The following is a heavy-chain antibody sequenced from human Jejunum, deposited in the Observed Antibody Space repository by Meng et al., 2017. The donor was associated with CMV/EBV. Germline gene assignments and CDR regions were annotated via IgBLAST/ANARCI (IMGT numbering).Heavy chain of an antibody. CDR3: ASEVTALIDY. D-gene: IGHD5-18*01. CDR2: INSDGSST. Sequence: SWAAAGFTFSSYWMHWVRQAPGKGLVWVSRINSDGSSTSYADSVKGRFTISRDNAKNTLYLQMNSLRAEDTAVYYCASEVTALIDYWGQGTLVTVSS. J-gene: IGHJ4*02. V-gene: IGHV3-74*01. CDR1: GFTFSSYW.